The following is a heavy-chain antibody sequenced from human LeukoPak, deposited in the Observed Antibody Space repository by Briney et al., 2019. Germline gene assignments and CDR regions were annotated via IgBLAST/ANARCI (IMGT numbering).Heavy chain of an antibody. V-gene: IGHV3-30*03. D-gene: IGHD5-18*01. CDR1: GFTFSSYG. Sequence: GGSLRLSCAASGFTFSSYGMHWVRQAPGKGLEWVAVISYDGSNKYCADSVKGRFTISRDNSKNTLYLQMNSLRAEDTAIYYCTTAAGYNYGQYWGQGTLVTVSS. CDR3: TTAAGYNYGQY. J-gene: IGHJ4*02. CDR2: ISYDGSNK.